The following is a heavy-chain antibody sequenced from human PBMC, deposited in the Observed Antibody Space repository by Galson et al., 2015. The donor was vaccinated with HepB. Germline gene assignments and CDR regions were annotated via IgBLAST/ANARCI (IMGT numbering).Heavy chain of an antibody. D-gene: IGHD5-24*01. V-gene: IGHV4-39*01. CDR3: ASGRRDGYRYFDY. J-gene: IGHJ4*02. CDR1: GGSISSSNYY. CDR2: NFYSGST. Sequence: ETLSLTCTVSGGSISSSNYYWGWIRQPPGKGLEWIGSNFYSGSTYYNPSLKGRVTISVETSKNQLSLKVNSVPAADTAFYYCASGRRDGYRYFDYWGQGTLVTVSS.